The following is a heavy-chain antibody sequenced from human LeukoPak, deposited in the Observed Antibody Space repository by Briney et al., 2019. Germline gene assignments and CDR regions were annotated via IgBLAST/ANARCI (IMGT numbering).Heavy chain of an antibody. CDR1: GGSFSGYY. CDR3: ASRPPYYDFFDY. Sequence: TETLSLTCAVYGGSFSGYYWSWIRQPPGKGLEWIGYIYYSGSTNYNPSLKSRVTISVDTSKNQFSLKLSSVTAADTAVYYCASRPPYYDFFDYWGQGTLVTVSS. CDR2: IYYSGST. V-gene: IGHV4-59*01. D-gene: IGHD3-3*01. J-gene: IGHJ4*02.